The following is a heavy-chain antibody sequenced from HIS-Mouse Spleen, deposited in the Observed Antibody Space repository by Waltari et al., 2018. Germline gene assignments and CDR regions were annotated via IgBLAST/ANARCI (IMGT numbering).Heavy chain of an antibody. Sequence: QLQLQESGPGLVKPSETLSLTCTVSGGSISSSSYSWCWIRPPPGKGLEGIGSIYYSGSTYYNPSLKSRVTISVDTSKNQFSLKLSSVTAADTAVYYCAREIPYSSSWYDWYFDLWGRGTLVTVSS. J-gene: IGHJ2*01. CDR2: IYYSGST. CDR1: GGSISSSSYS. V-gene: IGHV4-39*07. CDR3: AREIPYSSSWYDWYFDL. D-gene: IGHD6-13*01.